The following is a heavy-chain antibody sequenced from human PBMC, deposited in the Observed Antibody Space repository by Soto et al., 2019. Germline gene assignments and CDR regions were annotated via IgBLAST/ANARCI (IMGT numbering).Heavy chain of an antibody. J-gene: IGHJ4*02. V-gene: IGHV3-23*01. CDR1: GFTFSSYA. D-gene: IGHD2-15*01. CDR3: AKDLTVGYCSGDFYDY. CDR2: ISGSGGST. Sequence: PGGSLRLSCAASGFTFSSYAMSWVRQAPGKGLEWVSAISGSGGSTYYADSVKGRFTISRDNSKNTLYLQMNSLRAEDTAVYYCAKDLTVGYCSGDFYDYWGQGTLVTVSS.